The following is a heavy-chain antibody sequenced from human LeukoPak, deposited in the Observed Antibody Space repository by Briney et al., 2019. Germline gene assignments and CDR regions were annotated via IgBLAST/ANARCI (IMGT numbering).Heavy chain of an antibody. V-gene: IGHV4-59*08. D-gene: IGHD6-19*01. J-gene: IGHJ4*02. CDR3: AGRIAVAGFDY. CDR2: IYYSGST. Sequence: SETLSLTCTVSGGSISSYYWSWIRQPPGKGLEWIGYIYYSGSTNYNPSLKSRVTISVDTSKNQFSLKLSSVTAADTAVYYCAGRIAVAGFDYWGQGTLVTVSS. CDR1: GGSISSYY.